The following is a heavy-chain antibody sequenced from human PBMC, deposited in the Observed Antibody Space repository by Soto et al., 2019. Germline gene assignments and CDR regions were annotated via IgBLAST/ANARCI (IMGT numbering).Heavy chain of an antibody. Sequence: SETLSLTCAVSGYSISSSNWWGWIRQPPGKGLEWIGYIYYSGTTYYNPSLKSRVTMSVDTSKNQFSLKLTSVTAVGTAVYHCARREIQGPIDYWGQGTLVTVSS. CDR3: ARREIQGPIDY. CDR2: IYYSGTT. J-gene: IGHJ4*02. D-gene: IGHD1-26*01. V-gene: IGHV4-28*01. CDR1: GYSISSSNW.